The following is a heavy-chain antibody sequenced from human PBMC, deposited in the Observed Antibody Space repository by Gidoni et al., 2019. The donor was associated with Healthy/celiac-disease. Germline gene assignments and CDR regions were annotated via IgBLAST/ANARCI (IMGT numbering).Heavy chain of an antibody. V-gene: IGHV4-34*01. Sequence: QVQLQQWGAGLLKPSETLSLTCAVYGGSFSGYYWSWIRQPPGKGLEWIGEINHSGSTNYNPSLKSRVTISVDTSKNQFSLKLSSVTAADTAVYYCARDGSSWTYYYYYGMDVWGQGTTVTVSS. CDR1: GGSFSGYY. CDR2: INHSGST. J-gene: IGHJ6*02. CDR3: ARDGSSWTYYYYYGMDV. D-gene: IGHD6-13*01.